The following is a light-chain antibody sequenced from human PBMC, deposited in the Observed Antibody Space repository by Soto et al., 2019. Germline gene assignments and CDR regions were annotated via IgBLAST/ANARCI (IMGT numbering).Light chain of an antibody. J-gene: IGKJ1*01. CDR1: QSIKNY. Sequence: IQMTQSPSSLSASVGDRVTITCRASQSIKNYLNWYQQKPGKAPKVLIYAASSLQGGVPSRFSGSGSGTDFTLTISSLEPEDFAVYFCQQRYDWPWTFGLGTKVDIK. V-gene: IGKV1-39*01. CDR3: QQRYDWPWT. CDR2: AAS.